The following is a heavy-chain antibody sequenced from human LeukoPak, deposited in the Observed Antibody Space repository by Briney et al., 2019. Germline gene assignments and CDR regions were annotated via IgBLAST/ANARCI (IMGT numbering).Heavy chain of an antibody. CDR3: ARGLYYYDRSTYDDFDY. Sequence: ASVKVSWNASRYPLSTYWLRWVRQPPRQGLEWMGLVTPNDGARIYAQKFQGRITMTRDTSTNTVFMELSSLRSEDTAVYYCARGLYYYDRSTYDDFDYWGQGTLVTVSS. V-gene: IGHV1-46*01. CDR2: VTPNDGAR. J-gene: IGHJ4*02. CDR1: RYPLSTYW. D-gene: IGHD3-22*01.